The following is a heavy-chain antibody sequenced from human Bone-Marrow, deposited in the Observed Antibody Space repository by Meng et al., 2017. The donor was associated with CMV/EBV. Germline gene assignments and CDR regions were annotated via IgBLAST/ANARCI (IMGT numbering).Heavy chain of an antibody. J-gene: IGHJ6*02. CDR1: GITVSSNY. CDR3: ARRGILGYYYGMDV. D-gene: IGHD1-14*01. CDR2: IYPHYDT. Sequence: GESLKISCVASGITVSSNYMSWVRQTPGTGLEWVSVIYPHYDTYYADSVKGRFTISRDNAKNSLYLQMNSLRAEDTAVYYCARRGILGYYYGMDVWGQGTTVTVSS. V-gene: IGHV3-53*01.